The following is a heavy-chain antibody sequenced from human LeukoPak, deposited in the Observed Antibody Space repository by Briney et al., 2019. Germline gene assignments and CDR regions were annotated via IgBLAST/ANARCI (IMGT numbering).Heavy chain of an antibody. CDR2: INHSGST. Sequence: SETLSLTCAVYGGSFSGYYWSWIRQPPGKGLEWIGEINHSGSTNYNPSLKSRVTISVDTSKNQFSLKLSSVTAADTAVYYCARGMTADYWGQGTLVTVPS. V-gene: IGHV4-34*01. CDR1: GGSFSGYY. J-gene: IGHJ4*02. CDR3: ARGMTADY.